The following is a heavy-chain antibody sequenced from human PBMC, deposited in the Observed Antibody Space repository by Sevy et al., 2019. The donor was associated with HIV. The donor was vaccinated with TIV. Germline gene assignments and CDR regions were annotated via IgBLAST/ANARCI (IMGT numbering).Heavy chain of an antibody. D-gene: IGHD3-22*01. J-gene: IGHJ4*02. CDR2: IYPGDSDT. V-gene: IGHV5-51*01. CDR3: ARQVSGDGSTYYHPTSFDY. Sequence: GESLKISCKGSGYSFISYWIGWVRQMPGKGLEWMGIIYPGDSDTRYSPSFQGQVTISADKSTSTAYLQWSGLKASDTAMYYCARQVSGDGSTYYHPTSFDYWGQGTLVTVSS. CDR1: GYSFISYW.